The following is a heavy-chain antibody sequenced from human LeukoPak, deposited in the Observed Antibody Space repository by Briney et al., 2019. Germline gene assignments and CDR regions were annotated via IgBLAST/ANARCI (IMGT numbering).Heavy chain of an antibody. Sequence: PGRSLRPSCAASGFTFSSYWMHCVSQAPGKGRVWLSRVKSDRSSTTYAASVKGRFTISRDNAKNTLHLQMSSLRAEDTAVYYCARGPPNSGSYHTDWGQGTLVTVSS. CDR2: VKSDRSST. CDR3: ARGPPNSGSYHTD. D-gene: IGHD1-26*01. J-gene: IGHJ4*02. CDR1: GFTFSSYW. V-gene: IGHV3-74*01.